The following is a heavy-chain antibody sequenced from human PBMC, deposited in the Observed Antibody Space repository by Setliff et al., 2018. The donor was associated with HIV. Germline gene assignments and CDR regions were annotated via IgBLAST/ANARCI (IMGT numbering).Heavy chain of an antibody. CDR2: VSQSGST. D-gene: IGHD2-21*01. CDR3: ARVPVAGANWFDP. V-gene: IGHV4-39*01. J-gene: IGHJ5*02. CDR1: GVSINRTGHY. Sequence: SETLSLTCSVSGVSINRTGHYWGWIRQSPGKRLEWSGSVSQSGSTYYNPSLKSRITISVDRSKNLFSLKLISVTAADQGVYYCARVPVAGANWFDPWGLGTLVTV.